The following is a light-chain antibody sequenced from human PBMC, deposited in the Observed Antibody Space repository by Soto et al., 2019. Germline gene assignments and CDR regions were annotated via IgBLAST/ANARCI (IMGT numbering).Light chain of an antibody. J-gene: IGLJ1*01. CDR1: SSDVGGYNY. V-gene: IGLV2-8*01. CDR2: EVS. Sequence: QSVLTQPPSASGSPGQSVTISCTGTSSDVGGYNYVSWYQQHPGKAPKLMIYEVSKRPSGVPDRFSGSKSGNTASLTVSGLQAEDGADYYCSSYAGSNWWVFGTGTKLTVL. CDR3: SSYAGSNWWV.